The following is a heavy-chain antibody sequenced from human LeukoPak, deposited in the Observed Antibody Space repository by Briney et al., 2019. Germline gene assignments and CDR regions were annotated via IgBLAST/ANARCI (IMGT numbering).Heavy chain of an antibody. D-gene: IGHD6-13*01. J-gene: IGHJ4*02. Sequence: GGSLRLSCAASGFTFSSYWMHWVRQAPGKGLVWVSRIKTDGSSTSYADSVKGRSTISRDNAKNTLYLQMNSLRAEDTAVYYCAREGGYSSSLAYWGQGTLVTVSS. CDR1: GFTFSSYW. V-gene: IGHV3-74*01. CDR3: AREGGYSSSLAY. CDR2: IKTDGSST.